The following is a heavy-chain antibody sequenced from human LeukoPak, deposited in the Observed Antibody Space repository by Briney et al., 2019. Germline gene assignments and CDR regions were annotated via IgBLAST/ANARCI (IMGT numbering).Heavy chain of an antibody. CDR1: GGSISSYY. CDR2: IYYSGST. D-gene: IGHD4-23*01. V-gene: IGHV4-59*08. Sequence: PSETLSLTCTVSGGSISSYYWSWIRQPPGKGLEWIGYIYYSGSTNYNPSLKSRVTISVDTSKNQFSLKLSSVTAADTAVYYCARLHGGNSHAFDIWGQGTMVTVSS. J-gene: IGHJ3*02. CDR3: ARLHGGNSHAFDI.